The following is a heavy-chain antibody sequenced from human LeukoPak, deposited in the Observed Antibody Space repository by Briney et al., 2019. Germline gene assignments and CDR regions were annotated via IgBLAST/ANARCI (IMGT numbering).Heavy chain of an antibody. V-gene: IGHV1-46*01. CDR3: ARDTWGFNP. CDR2: INPSGGST. Sequence: GASVKVSCKASGYTFTSYYMHWVRQAPGQGLEWMGIINPSGGSTSYAQKFQGRVTMTRNTSISTAYMELSSLRSEDTAVYYCARDTWGFNPWGQGTLVTVSS. CDR1: GYTFTSYY. D-gene: IGHD3-16*01. J-gene: IGHJ5*02.